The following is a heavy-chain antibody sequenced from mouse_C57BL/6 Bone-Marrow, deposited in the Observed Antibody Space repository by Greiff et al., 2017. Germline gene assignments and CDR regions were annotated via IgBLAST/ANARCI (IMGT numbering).Heavy chain of an antibody. Sequence: VQLQQSGAELVRPGASVKLSCTASGFNIKDDYMHWVKQRPEQGLEWIGWIDPENGDTEYASKFQGKATITADTSSNTAYLQLSSLTSEDTAVYYCTTSDGYYGSWCAYWGQGTLVTVSA. D-gene: IGHD2-3*01. J-gene: IGHJ3*01. CDR1: GFNIKDDY. V-gene: IGHV14-4*01. CDR2: IDPENGDT. CDR3: TTSDGYYGSWCAY.